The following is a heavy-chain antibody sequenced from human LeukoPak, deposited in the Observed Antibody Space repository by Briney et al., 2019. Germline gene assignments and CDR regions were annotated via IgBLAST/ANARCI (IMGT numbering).Heavy chain of an antibody. CDR1: GGSISSGGYY. J-gene: IGHJ4*02. Sequence: PSETLSLTCTVSGGSISSGGYYWSWIRQHPGKGLEWIGHIYYSGSTYYNPSLKSRVTISVDTSKNQFSLKLSSVTAADTAVYYCATLLLWFGELYFDYWGQGTLVTVSS. D-gene: IGHD3-10*01. V-gene: IGHV4-31*03. CDR2: IYYSGST. CDR3: ATLLLWFGELYFDY.